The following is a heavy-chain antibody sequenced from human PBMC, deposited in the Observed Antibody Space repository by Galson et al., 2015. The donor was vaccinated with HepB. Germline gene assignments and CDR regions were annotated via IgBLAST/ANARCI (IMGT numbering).Heavy chain of an antibody. CDR1: GFSLNSGRMG. D-gene: IGHD3-3*01. CDR2: IFSNGEE. Sequence: PALVKPTQTLTLTCTVSGFSLNSGRMGVSWIRQPPGKALEWLAHIFSNGEESYRTSLKTRLTISKDDSRGQVVLTMINVGPVDTGTYYCARTYSDFWSGYYNHFDYWGHGTRVTVSS. J-gene: IGHJ4*01. CDR3: ARTYSDFWSGYYNHFDY. V-gene: IGHV2-26*01.